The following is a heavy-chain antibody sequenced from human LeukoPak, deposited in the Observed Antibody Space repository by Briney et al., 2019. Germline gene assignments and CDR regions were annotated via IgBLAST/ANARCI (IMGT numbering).Heavy chain of an antibody. J-gene: IGHJ4*02. D-gene: IGHD5-24*01. CDR3: ASRGEMANREIYFDY. V-gene: IGHV1-69*04. CDR1: GGTFSSHA. Sequence: SVKVSCKASGGTFSSHAISWVRQAPGQGLEWMGRIIPIFGIANYAQKFQGRVTITADKSTSTAYMELSSLSSEDTAVYYCASRGEMANREIYFDYWGQGTLVTVSS. CDR2: IIPIFGIA.